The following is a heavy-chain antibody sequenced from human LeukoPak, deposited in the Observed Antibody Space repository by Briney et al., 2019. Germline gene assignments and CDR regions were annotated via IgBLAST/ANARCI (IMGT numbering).Heavy chain of an antibody. V-gene: IGHV3-7*01. CDR3: ARGATPTYCYDSSGYSLGA. CDR1: GFTFSSYW. CDR2: IKQDGSEK. D-gene: IGHD3-22*01. Sequence: PGGSLRLSCAAPGFTFSSYWMSWVRQAPGKGLEWVANIKQDGSEKYYVDSVKGRFTISRDNAKNSLYLQMNSLRAEDTAVYYCARGATPTYCYDSSGYSLGAWGQGTLVTVSS. J-gene: IGHJ5*02.